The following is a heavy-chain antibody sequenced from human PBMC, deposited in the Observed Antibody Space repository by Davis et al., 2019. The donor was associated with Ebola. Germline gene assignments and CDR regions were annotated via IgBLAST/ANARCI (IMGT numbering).Heavy chain of an antibody. D-gene: IGHD2-2*01. J-gene: IGHJ6*02. V-gene: IGHV4-61*01. Sequence: GSLRLSCTVSGGSVSSGSYYWSWIRQPPGKGLEWIGYIYYSGSTNYSPSLKSRVTISVDTSKNQFSLKLSSVTAADTAVYYCARRGRYCSSTSCYLYYYYGINVWGQGTTVTVSS. CDR1: GGSVSSGSYY. CDR2: IYYSGST. CDR3: ARRGRYCSSTSCYLYYYYGINV.